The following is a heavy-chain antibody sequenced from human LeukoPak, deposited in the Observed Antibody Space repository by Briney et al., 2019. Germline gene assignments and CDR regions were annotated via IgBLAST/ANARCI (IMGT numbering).Heavy chain of an antibody. J-gene: IGHJ4*02. Sequence: SETLSLTCAVYDGSFSNYYCSWIRQPPGKGLEWIGEIYHSGSTNYNPSLKSRVTISVDKSKNQFSLKLSSVTAADTAVYYCASTDGGKWVTNYWGQGTLVTVSS. V-gene: IGHV4-34*01. CDR3: ASTDGGKWVTNY. CDR2: IYHSGST. D-gene: IGHD4-23*01. CDR1: DGSFSNYY.